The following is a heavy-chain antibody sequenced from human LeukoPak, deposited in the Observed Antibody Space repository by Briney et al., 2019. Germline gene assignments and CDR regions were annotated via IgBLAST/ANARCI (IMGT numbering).Heavy chain of an antibody. D-gene: IGHD2-2*01. Sequence: GGSLRLSCAASGFTFSTYGMHWVRQAPGKGLEWVSYISSTSSVIYYADSVKGRFTISRDNAKSSLYLQMNSLRAEDTAVYYCARNLPAADYWGQGTLVTVSS. J-gene: IGHJ4*02. CDR1: GFTFSTYG. CDR2: ISSTSSVI. V-gene: IGHV3-48*04. CDR3: ARNLPAADY.